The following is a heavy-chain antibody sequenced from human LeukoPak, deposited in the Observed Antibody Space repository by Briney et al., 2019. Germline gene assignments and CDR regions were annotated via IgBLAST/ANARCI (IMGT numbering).Heavy chain of an antibody. CDR3: AIDRWDGYNSYYYYYGMDV. CDR2: IYYSGST. J-gene: IGHJ6*02. CDR1: GGSISSYY. D-gene: IGHD5-24*01. Sequence: PSETLSLTCTVSGGSISSYYWSWIRQPPGKGLEWIGYIYYSGSTNYNPSLKSRVTISVDTSKNQFSLKLSSVTAADTAVYYCAIDRWDGYNSYYYYYGMDVWGQGTTVTVSS. V-gene: IGHV4-59*01.